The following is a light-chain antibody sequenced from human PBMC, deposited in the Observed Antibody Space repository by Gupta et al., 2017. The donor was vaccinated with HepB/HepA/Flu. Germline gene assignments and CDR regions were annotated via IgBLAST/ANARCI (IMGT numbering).Light chain of an antibody. CDR2: EVS. V-gene: IGLV2-23*02. J-gene: IGLJ2*01. CDR3: CSYAGSSTFYVV. CDR1: SSDVGSYNL. Sequence: QYDLTQADSGSGSPGQSNSIYCNGNSSDVGSYNLVSWYQQHPGKAPKLMIYEVSKRPSGVSNRFSGSKSGNTASLTISGLQAEDEADYYCCSYAGSSTFYVVFGGGTKLTVL.